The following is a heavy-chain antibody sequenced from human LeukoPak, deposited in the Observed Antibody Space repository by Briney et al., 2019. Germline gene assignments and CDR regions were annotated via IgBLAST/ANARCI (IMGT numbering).Heavy chain of an antibody. CDR1: GGTFSSYA. CDR2: IIPIFGTA. J-gene: IGHJ4*02. D-gene: IGHD3-9*01. Sequence: GASVKVSCKASGGTFSSYAISWVRQAPGQGLEWMGGIIPIFGTANYAQKFQGRVTITADKSTSTAYMELSSLRSEDTAVYYCAATDHKYYDILTGYYGLDYWGQGTLVTVSS. V-gene: IGHV1-69*06. CDR3: AATDHKYYDILTGYYGLDY.